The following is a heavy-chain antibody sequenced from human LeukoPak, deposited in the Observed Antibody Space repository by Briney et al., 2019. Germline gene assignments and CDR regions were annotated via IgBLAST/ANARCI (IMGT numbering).Heavy chain of an antibody. D-gene: IGHD1/OR15-1a*01. V-gene: IGHV4-31*03. CDR2: IFYSGST. J-gene: IGHJ4*02. Sequence: PSETLSLTCTVSGGSISSGGYYWSWIRQHPGTGLEWIGYIFYSGSTYYNPSLKSRVTISVDTSKNLFSLKLSSVTAADTAVYYCARDRDRGTFDYWGQGTLVTVSS. CDR3: ARDRDRGTFDY. CDR1: GGSISSGGYY.